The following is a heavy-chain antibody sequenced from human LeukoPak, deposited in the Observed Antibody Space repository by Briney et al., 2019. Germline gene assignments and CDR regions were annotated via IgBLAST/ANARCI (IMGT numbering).Heavy chain of an antibody. CDR2: IYTSGNT. V-gene: IGHV4-61*02. CDR3: AREREGPYGYLDY. CDR1: GVSISSAAYY. Sequence: SQTLSLTCTVSGVSISSAAYYWSWIRQPAGKGLEWIGRIYTSGNTNYNPSLKSRVTLSLDTSKNQFSLRLSSVTAADTAVYYCAREREGPYGYLDYWGQGTLVAVSS. D-gene: IGHD4-17*01. J-gene: IGHJ4*02.